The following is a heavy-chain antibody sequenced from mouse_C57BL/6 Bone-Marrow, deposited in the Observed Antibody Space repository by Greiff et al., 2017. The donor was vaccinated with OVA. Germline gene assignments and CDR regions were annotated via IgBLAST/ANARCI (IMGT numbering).Heavy chain of an antibody. CDR1: GFTFSDYG. V-gene: IGHV5-17*01. J-gene: IGHJ4*01. CDR3: ARDYYGSMDY. D-gene: IGHD1-1*01. Sequence: EVKLVESGGGLVKPGGSLKLSCAASGFTFSDYGMHWVRQAPEKGLEWVAYISSGSSTIYYADTVKGRFTISRDNAKNTLFLQMTNLRSEDTAMYYCARDYYGSMDYWGQGTSVTVSS. CDR2: ISSGSSTI.